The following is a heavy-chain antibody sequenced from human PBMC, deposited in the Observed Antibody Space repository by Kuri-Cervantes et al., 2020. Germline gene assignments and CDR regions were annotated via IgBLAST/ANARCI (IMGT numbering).Heavy chain of an antibody. D-gene: IGHD3-16*02. Sequence: GESLKISCAASGFTFSSYWMSWVRQAPGRGLEWVANIKQDGSEKYYVDSVKGRFTISRDNAKNSLYLQMNSLRAEDTAVYYCAKDFLWGSYPGPWGQGTLVTVSS. CDR1: GFTFSSYW. CDR2: IKQDGSEK. V-gene: IGHV3-7*03. CDR3: AKDFLWGSYPGP. J-gene: IGHJ5*02.